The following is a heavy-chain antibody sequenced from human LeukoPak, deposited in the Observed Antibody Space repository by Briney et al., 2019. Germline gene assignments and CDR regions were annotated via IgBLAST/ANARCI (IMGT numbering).Heavy chain of an antibody. CDR2: IKQDGSEK. CDR3: ARAMYDYVWGSYRN. CDR1: GFTFSSYW. V-gene: IGHV3-7*01. J-gene: IGHJ4*02. Sequence: GGSLRLSCAASGFTFSSYWMSWVRQAPGKGLEWVANIKQDGSEKYYVDSVKGRFTISRDNAKNSLYLQMNSLRAEDTAVYYCARAMYDYVWGSYRNWGQGTLVTVSS. D-gene: IGHD3-16*02.